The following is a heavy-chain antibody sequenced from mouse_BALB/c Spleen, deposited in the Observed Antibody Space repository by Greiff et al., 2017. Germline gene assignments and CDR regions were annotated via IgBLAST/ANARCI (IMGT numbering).Heavy chain of an antibody. CDR1: GFTFSSFG. J-gene: IGHJ4*01. CDR3: ARRAGYGNYPNYYAMDY. V-gene: IGHV5-17*02. Sequence: EVKLMESGGGLVQPGGSRKLSCAASGFTFSSFGMHWVRQAPEKGLEWVAYISSGSSTIYYADTVKGRFTISRDNPKNTLFLQMTSLRSEDTAMYYCARRAGYGNYPNYYAMDYWGQGTSVTVSS. D-gene: IGHD2-1*01. CDR2: ISSGSSTI.